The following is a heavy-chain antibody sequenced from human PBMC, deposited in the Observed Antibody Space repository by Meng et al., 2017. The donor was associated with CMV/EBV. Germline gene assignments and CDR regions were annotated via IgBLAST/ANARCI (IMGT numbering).Heavy chain of an antibody. D-gene: IGHD3-3*01. Sequence: ASVKVSCKASGGTFTGYYMHWVRQAPGQGLEWMGWINPNSGGTNYAQKFQGRVTMTRDTSISTAYMELSRLRSDDTAVYYCARSFGGQGRFLEWLGPWGQGTLVTVSS. J-gene: IGHJ5*02. CDR3: ARSFGGQGRFLEWLGP. CDR1: GGTFTGYY. CDR2: INPNSGGT. V-gene: IGHV1-2*02.